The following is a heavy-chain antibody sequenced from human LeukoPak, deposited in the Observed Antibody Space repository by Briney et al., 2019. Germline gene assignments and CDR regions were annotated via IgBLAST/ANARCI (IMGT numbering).Heavy chain of an antibody. J-gene: IGHJ4*02. CDR3: ARDGGLFGVVIPHHY. D-gene: IGHD3-3*01. V-gene: IGHV1-18*01. CDR2: ISAYNGNT. CDR1: GYTFTNYG. Sequence: GASVKVSCKASGYTFTNYGISWVRQAPGQGLEWMGWISAYNGNTNYAQKLQGRVTMTTDTSTSTAYMEVRSLRSDDTAVYYCARDGGLFGVVIPHHYWGQGTLVTVSS.